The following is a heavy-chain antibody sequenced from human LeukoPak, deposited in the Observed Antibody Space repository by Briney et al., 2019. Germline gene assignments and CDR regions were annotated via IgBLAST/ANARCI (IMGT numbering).Heavy chain of an antibody. Sequence: ASVKVSCKASGYTFTSYATKWVRQAPGQGLEWMGIINPSGGSTSYAQKFQGRVTMTRDMSTSTVYMELSSLRSEDTAVYYCARVRVVRGGTPFDYWGQGTLVTVSS. V-gene: IGHV1-46*01. J-gene: IGHJ4*02. CDR1: GYTFTSYA. D-gene: IGHD3-10*01. CDR2: INPSGGST. CDR3: ARVRVVRGGTPFDY.